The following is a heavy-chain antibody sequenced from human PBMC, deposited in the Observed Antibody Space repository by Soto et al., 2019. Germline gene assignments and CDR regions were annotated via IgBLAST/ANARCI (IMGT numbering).Heavy chain of an antibody. V-gene: IGHV3-30*04. D-gene: IGHD2-2*01. Sequence: GSLRLSCAASGFTFSTYPMHWVRQAPDKGLEWVALISYDGSAQYYADTVRGRFTISRDDSKNTLYLQMDGLRAEDTAVYYCARDGECSGTTCYGDYYYGMDVWGQGTSVTVSS. CDR2: ISYDGSAQ. J-gene: IGHJ6*02. CDR3: ARDGECSGTTCYGDYYYGMDV. CDR1: GFTFSTYP.